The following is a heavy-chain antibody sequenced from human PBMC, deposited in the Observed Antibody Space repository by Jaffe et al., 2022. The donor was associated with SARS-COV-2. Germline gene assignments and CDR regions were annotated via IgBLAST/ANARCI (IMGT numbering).Heavy chain of an antibody. V-gene: IGHV3-30*18. D-gene: IGHD1-26*01. CDR2: ISYDGSNK. CDR3: AKSIEGESRFHKHSGYYYGMDV. J-gene: IGHJ6*02. Sequence: QVQLVESGGGVVQPGRSLRLSCAASGFTFSSYGMHWVRQAPGKGLEWVAVISYDGSNKYYADSVKGRFTISRDNSKNTLYLQMNSLRAEDTAVYYCAKSIEGESRFHKHSGYYYGMDVWGQGTTVTVSS. CDR1: GFTFSSYG.